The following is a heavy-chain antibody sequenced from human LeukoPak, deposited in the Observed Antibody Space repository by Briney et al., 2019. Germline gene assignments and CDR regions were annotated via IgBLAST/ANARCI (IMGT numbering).Heavy chain of an antibody. V-gene: IGHV1-8*01. CDR1: GYTFTSYD. J-gene: IGHJ4*02. Sequence: SLKVSCKPSGYTFTSYDINWVRQATGQGLECMGWMNPNSGNTGYAQKFQGRVTMTRNTSISTAYMELSSLRSEDTAVYYCARRLGYCSSTSCLYYFDYWGQGTLVTVSS. D-gene: IGHD2-2*01. CDR2: MNPNSGNT. CDR3: ARRLGYCSSTSCLYYFDY.